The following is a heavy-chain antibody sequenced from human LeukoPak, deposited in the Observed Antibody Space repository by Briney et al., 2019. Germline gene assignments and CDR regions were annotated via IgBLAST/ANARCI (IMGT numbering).Heavy chain of an antibody. V-gene: IGHV3-21*01. CDR2: ISSSSSYL. D-gene: IGHD3-10*01. J-gene: IGHJ4*02. CDR3: ARGGFGVDY. CDR1: GFTFSSYS. Sequence: GGSLRLSCAASGFTFSSYSMNWVRQAPGKGLEWVSSISSSSSYLYYADSVKGRFTISRDNAKNSLYLQMNSLRAEDTAVYYCARGGFGVDYWGQGTLVTVSS.